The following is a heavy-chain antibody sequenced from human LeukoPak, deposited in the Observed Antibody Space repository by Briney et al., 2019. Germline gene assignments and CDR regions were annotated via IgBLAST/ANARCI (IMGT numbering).Heavy chain of an antibody. D-gene: IGHD3-22*01. V-gene: IGHV3-23*01. CDR1: GFTFSSYA. Sequence: TGGSLRLSCAASGFTFSSYAMSWVRQAPGKGLEWVSSIASSGGSTYYAGSVKGQFTISRDNSKNTVYLQMNSLRAEDTAVYYCVKDRPNYYDSSGHYYRRNGDYWGQGTLVTVSS. CDR3: VKDRPNYYDSSGHYYRRNGDY. J-gene: IGHJ4*02. CDR2: IASSGGST.